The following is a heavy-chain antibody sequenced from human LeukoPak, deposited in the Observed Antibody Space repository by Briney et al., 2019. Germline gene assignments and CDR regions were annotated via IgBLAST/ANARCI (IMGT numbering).Heavy chain of an antibody. CDR1: GGSIRSANHF. CDR2: IYYSGRT. D-gene: IGHD2-15*01. Sequence: ETLSLTCTVSGGSIRSANHFWGWIRQPPGKGLEWIGIIYYSGRTYFNPSLKSRVTIGVDTSKNQFSLKLSSVTAADTAVYYCARGCSGGSCYGLRVYYYYYYYMDVWGKGTTVTVSS. J-gene: IGHJ6*03. CDR3: ARGCSGGSCYGLRVYYYYYYYMDV. V-gene: IGHV4-39*07.